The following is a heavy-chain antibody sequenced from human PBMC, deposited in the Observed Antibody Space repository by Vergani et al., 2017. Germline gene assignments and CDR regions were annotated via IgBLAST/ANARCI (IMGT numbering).Heavy chain of an antibody. V-gene: IGHV3-9*01. CDR3: AKSSNGYNYLVLDY. CDR1: GFTFDDYA. CDR2: ISWNSGSI. J-gene: IGHJ4*02. D-gene: IGHD5-24*01. Sequence: VQLVESGGGVVQPGGSLRLSCAASGFTFDDYAMHWVRQAPGKGLEWVSGISWNSGSIGYADSVKGRFTISRDNAKNSLYLQMNSLRAEDTAVYYCAKSSNGYNYLVLDYWGQGTLVTVSS.